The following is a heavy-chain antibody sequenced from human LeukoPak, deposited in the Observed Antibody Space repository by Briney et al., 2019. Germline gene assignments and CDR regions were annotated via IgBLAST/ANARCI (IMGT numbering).Heavy chain of an antibody. CDR2: IWSDGGKS. CDR3: ATDSIGPATDFDY. D-gene: IGHD2-2*01. V-gene: IGHV3-33*08. J-gene: IGHJ4*02. Sequence: LPGVSLRLSCAASGFTFSDYYMSWIRQAPGKGLEWVAVIWSDGGKSYNSDSVKGRFTISRDNSKNTLYLQMNSLRADDTAVHYCATDSIGPATDFDYWGQGTLVTVSS. CDR1: GFTFSDYY.